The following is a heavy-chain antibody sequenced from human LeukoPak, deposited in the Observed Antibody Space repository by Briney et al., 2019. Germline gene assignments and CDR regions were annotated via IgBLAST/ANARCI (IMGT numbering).Heavy chain of an antibody. V-gene: IGHV4-31*03. CDR2: IYYSGNT. CDR1: GGSVSSGGYY. J-gene: IGHJ6*03. CDR3: ATTGYYYYVDV. Sequence: SETLSLTCTVSGGSVSSGGYYWSWIRQHPGKGLEWIGYIYYSGNTYYNPSLESRLTISLDTSTNQFSQKLGSVTAADTAVYYCATTGYYYYVDVWGKGTTVTVSS. D-gene: IGHD2-8*02.